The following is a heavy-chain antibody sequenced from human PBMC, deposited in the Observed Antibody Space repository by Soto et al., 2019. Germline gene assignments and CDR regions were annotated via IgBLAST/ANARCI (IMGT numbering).Heavy chain of an antibody. Sequence: SETLSLTCTVSGGSISSYYWSWIRQPPGKGLEWIGYIYYSGSTNYNPSLKSRVTISVDTSKNQFSLKLSSVTAADTAVYYCARDKGGGTKMDYWGQGTLVTVSP. CDR3: ARDKGGGTKMDY. J-gene: IGHJ4*02. V-gene: IGHV4-59*01. D-gene: IGHD2-15*01. CDR2: IYYSGST. CDR1: GGSISSYY.